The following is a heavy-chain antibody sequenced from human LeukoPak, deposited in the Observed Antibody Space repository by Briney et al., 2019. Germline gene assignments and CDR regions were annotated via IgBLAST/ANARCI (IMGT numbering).Heavy chain of an antibody. CDR1: GYTFTGYY. CDR3: ARASLVISSVAARSRFLLY. D-gene: IGHD6-6*01. J-gene: IGHJ4*02. V-gene: IGHV1-2*02. Sequence: GASVKVSCKASGYTFTGYYMHWVRQAPGQGLEWMGWINPNSGGTNYAQKFQGRVTMTRDTSISTAYMELSRLRSDDTAVYYCARASLVISSVAARSRFLLYWGQGTLVTVSS. CDR2: INPNSGGT.